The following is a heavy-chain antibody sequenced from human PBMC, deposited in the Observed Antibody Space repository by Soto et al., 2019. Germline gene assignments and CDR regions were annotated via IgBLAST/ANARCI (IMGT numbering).Heavy chain of an antibody. Sequence: SETLSLTCTVSGGSISSGGYYWSWIRQHPGKGLEWIGYIYYSGSTYYKTSLKSRVTISVDTSKNQFSLKLSSVTAADTAVYYCARESGYCSGGSCYYNWFDPWGQGTLVTVSS. CDR2: IYYSGST. J-gene: IGHJ5*02. CDR1: GGSISSGGYY. CDR3: ARESGYCSGGSCYYNWFDP. V-gene: IGHV4-31*03. D-gene: IGHD2-15*01.